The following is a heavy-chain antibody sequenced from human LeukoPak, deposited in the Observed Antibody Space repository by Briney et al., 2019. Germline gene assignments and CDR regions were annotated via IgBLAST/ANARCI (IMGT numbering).Heavy chain of an antibody. D-gene: IGHD3-9*01. V-gene: IGHV3-21*01. J-gene: IGHJ6*02. Sequence: GGSRGSSVAASGFSFSSYSMNWVRRAPGKGLDSFSSFTISATCIYFWDSVRGRFTITRDSAKNYRFLQMNSLRAENRAVYYCARDSKDRLVGYFDNLEYGMDVWGQGTTVTVSS. CDR1: GFSFSSYS. CDR2: FTISATCI. CDR3: ARDSKDRLVGYFDNLEYGMDV.